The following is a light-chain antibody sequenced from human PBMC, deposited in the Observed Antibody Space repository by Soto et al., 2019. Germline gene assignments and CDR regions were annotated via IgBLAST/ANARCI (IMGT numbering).Light chain of an antibody. V-gene: IGKV1-33*01. CDR2: DAS. CDR1: QDINKN. Sequence: DIQMTQSPSSLSASVGDRVTITCQASQDINKNLIWYQQKPGKAPKILIYDASDLETGVPSRFSGSGSGTGCTFTISRLQPEDFETYYCQQSYSSPPTFGQGTKVDIK. CDR3: QQSYSSPPT. J-gene: IGKJ1*01.